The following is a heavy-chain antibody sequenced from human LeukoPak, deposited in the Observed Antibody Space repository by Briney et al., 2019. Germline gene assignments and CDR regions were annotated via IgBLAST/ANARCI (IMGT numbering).Heavy chain of an antibody. Sequence: SETLSLTCTVSGGSISSSSYYWGWIRQPPGKGLEWIGSIYYSGSTYYNPSLKSRVTISVDTSKNRFSLKLSSVTAADTAEYYCARAPDFVVVPASDSWGQGTLVTVSS. D-gene: IGHD2-2*01. CDR1: GGSISSSSYY. CDR3: ARAPDFVVVPASDS. V-gene: IGHV4-39*07. J-gene: IGHJ4*02. CDR2: IYYSGST.